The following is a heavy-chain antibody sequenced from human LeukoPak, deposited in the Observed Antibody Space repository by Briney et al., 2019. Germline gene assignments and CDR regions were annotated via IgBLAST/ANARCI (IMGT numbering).Heavy chain of an antibody. J-gene: IGHJ4*02. V-gene: IGHV1-2*02. CDR2: INPNSGGT. CDR3: ACRSGGPLLGY. Sequence: ASVKVSCKASGYAFTKYGITWVRQAPGQGLEWMGWINPNSGGTNYAQKFQGRVTMTRDTSISTAYMELSRLRSDDTAVYYCACRSGGPLLGYWGQGTLVTVSS. CDR1: GYAFTKYG.